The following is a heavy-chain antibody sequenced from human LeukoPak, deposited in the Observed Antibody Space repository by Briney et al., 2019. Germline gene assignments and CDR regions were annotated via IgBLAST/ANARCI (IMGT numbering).Heavy chain of an antibody. CDR3: ARICSIAAAGKANNWFDP. J-gene: IGHJ5*02. Sequence: ASVKVSCKASGYTFTSYGISWVRQAPGQGLEWMRWISAYNGNTNYAQKLQGRVTMTTDTSTSTAYMELRSPRSDDTAVYYCARICSIAAAGKANNWFDPWGQGTLVTVSS. V-gene: IGHV1-18*01. D-gene: IGHD6-13*01. CDR2: ISAYNGNT. CDR1: GYTFTSYG.